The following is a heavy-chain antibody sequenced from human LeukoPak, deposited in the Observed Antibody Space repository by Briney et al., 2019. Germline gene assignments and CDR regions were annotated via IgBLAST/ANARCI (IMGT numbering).Heavy chain of an antibody. V-gene: IGHV1-8*01. J-gene: IGHJ4*02. CDR3: ARESDPQLPIDY. CDR1: GYTFTSYD. Sequence: ASVKVSCKASGYTFTSYDINWVRQATGQGLEWMGWMNPNSGNTGYAQKFQGRVTMTRNTSISTAYMELSSLRSEDTAVYYCARESDPQLPIDYWGQGTLVTVSS. CDR2: MNPNSGNT. D-gene: IGHD2-2*01.